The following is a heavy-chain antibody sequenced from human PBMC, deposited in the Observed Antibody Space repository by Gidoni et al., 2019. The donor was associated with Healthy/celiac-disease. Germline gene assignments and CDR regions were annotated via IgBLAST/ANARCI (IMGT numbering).Heavy chain of an antibody. CDR3: ARELRDYYDSSGYYYRWSAFDI. J-gene: IGHJ3*02. V-gene: IGHV1-69*01. CDR2: ILPICGTA. D-gene: IGHD3-22*01. CDR1: GGTFRSYA. Sequence: QVQLVQSGAEVKKPGSSVKVSCKASGGTFRSYAISWVRQAPGQGLEWMGGILPICGTANYAQKFQGRVTITADESTSTAYMELSSLRSEDTAVYYCARELRDYYDSSGYYYRWSAFDIWGQGTMVTVSS.